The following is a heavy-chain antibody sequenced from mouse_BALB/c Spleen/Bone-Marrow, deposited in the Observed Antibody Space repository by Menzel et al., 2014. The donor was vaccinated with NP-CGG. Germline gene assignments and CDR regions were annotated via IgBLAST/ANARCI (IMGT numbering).Heavy chain of an antibody. J-gene: IGHJ3*01. CDR1: GFDFSGFW. CDR2: IKPDSSTI. D-gene: IGHD2-3*01. V-gene: IGHV4-1*02. Sequence: EVKLVESGGGLVQPGGSLKLSCAASGFDFSGFWMGWVRQAPGKGLEWIGEIKPDSSTINYAPSLKDRFVISRNNAKNTLYLQVSKVRSEDTALYYCARLGYYGGFAYWGQGTLVTVSA. CDR3: ARLGYYGGFAY.